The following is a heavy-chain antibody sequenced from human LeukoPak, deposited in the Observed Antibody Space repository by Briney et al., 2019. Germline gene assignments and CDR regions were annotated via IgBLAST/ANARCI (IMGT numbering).Heavy chain of an antibody. CDR2: TYYRSKWYN. Sequence: SQTLSLTCAISGDSVSSKSTAWNWIRQSPSRGLEWLGRTYYRSKWYNDYAVSVKSRITINPDTSKNQFSLQLDSVTPEDTAVYYCASLDGYNTATYYFDYWGQGTLVTVSS. J-gene: IGHJ4*02. CDR1: GDSVSSKSTA. V-gene: IGHV6-1*01. CDR3: ASLDGYNTATYYFDY. D-gene: IGHD5-24*01.